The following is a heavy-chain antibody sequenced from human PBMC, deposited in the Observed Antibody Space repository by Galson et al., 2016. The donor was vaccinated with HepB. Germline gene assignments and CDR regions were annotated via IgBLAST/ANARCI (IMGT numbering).Heavy chain of an antibody. J-gene: IGHJ5*01. Sequence: SETLSLTCTVSGGSITDSYWNWIRQPPGKGLEWIGYIYYSGSTNYNPSLKSRFTISVDMSKNQFYLNLTSVTSADTAGYYCTRESGSGSYVCLDSWGRGALVTVSS. CDR3: TRESGSGSYVCLDS. D-gene: IGHD3-10*01. CDR1: GGSITDSY. CDR2: IYYSGST. V-gene: IGHV4-59*01.